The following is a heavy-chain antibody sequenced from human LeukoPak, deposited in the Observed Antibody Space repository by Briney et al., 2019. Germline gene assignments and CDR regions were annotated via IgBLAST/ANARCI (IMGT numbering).Heavy chain of an antibody. CDR2: VRYDGSQK. J-gene: IGHJ4*02. CDR1: GFTFSSYD. Sequence: GGSLRLSCAASGFTFSSYDMYWVRQAPGKGLDWVAFVRYDGSQKYYADSVKGRFTLSRDNSKNTPYLQMNSLRAEDTAVFYCAKGGARLHSYYFDYWGQGTLVTVSS. CDR3: AKGGARLHSYYFDY. V-gene: IGHV3-30*02. D-gene: IGHD1-26*01.